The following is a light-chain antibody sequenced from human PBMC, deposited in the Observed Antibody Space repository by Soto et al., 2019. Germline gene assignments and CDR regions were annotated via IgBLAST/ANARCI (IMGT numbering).Light chain of an antibody. V-gene: IGKV3-20*01. J-gene: IGKJ4*01. Sequence: EIVLTQSPGTLSLSPGERATLSCRASQSVTSNYLAWYQQKPGQAPRLLIYGASSRAADIPDRFSGSGSGTDFTLTISRLEPEDFAVYYCQQYGGSPFTFGGGTKLEIK. CDR1: QSVTSNY. CDR2: GAS. CDR3: QQYGGSPFT.